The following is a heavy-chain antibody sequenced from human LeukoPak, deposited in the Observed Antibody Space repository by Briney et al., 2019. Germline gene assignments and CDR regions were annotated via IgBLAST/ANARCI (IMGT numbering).Heavy chain of an antibody. CDR3: ARGRVRVTGAIGY. D-gene: IGHD1-20*01. Sequence: ASVKVSCRASGYTFTSYDINWVRQATGQGLEWMGWMNPNSGNTGYAQKFQGRVTMTRNTSISTAYMELSSLRSEDTAVYYCARGRVRVTGAIGYWGQGTLVTVSS. CDR2: MNPNSGNT. J-gene: IGHJ4*02. V-gene: IGHV1-8*01. CDR1: GYTFTSYD.